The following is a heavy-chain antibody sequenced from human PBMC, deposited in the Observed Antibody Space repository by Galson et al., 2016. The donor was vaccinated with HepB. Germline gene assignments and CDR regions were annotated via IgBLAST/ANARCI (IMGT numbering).Heavy chain of an antibody. CDR2: IAGSGAPT. Sequence: SLRLSCAASGFTFSLYSMYWVRQAPGKGLEWVAAIAGSGAPTNSADSVKGRFTISRDNSKNTLYLQMNSLRAEDTAVYYCAKGLYGDYSYFGDWGQGTLVTVSS. CDR1: GFTFSLYS. D-gene: IGHD4-17*01. CDR3: AKGLYGDYSYFGD. V-gene: IGHV3-23*01. J-gene: IGHJ4*02.